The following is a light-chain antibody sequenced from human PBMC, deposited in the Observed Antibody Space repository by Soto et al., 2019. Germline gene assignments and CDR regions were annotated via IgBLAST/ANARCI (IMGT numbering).Light chain of an antibody. Sequence: QLVLTQPPSASGTPGQRVTISCSGSSSNIGDNTVNWYQQLPRTAPKLLIHSNNERPSGVPDRFSGSKSGTSASLAISGLQSEDEADYYCAAWDDSLNGVVFGGGTKLTVL. CDR3: AAWDDSLNGVV. CDR1: SSNIGDNT. J-gene: IGLJ2*01. CDR2: SNN. V-gene: IGLV1-44*01.